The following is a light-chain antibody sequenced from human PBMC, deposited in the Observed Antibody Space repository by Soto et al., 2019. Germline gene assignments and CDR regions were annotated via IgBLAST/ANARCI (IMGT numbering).Light chain of an antibody. J-gene: IGKJ1*01. CDR1: QTISSW. Sequence: DIQMTQSPSTLSGSVGDRVTITCRASQTISSWFAWYQQKPAKAPKLLIYKASTLKSGVPSRFSGSGSGTEFTLTISSLQPDEFATYYCQHYNSYSEAFGQGTKVDIK. V-gene: IGKV1-5*03. CDR3: QHYNSYSEA. CDR2: KAS.